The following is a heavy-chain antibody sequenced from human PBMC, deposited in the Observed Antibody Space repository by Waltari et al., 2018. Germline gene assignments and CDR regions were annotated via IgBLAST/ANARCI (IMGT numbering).Heavy chain of an antibody. CDR1: VYSISSGYF. V-gene: IGHV4-38-2*01. CDR3: ARSSGYYSFSY. Sequence: QVQMQESGPGLVKPSETLSLTCDVPVYSISSGYFWGWIRQPPGKGLEWIGSIFHSGRTYYNPSLKSRVTLSVDTSKNQISLKLSSVTAADTAVYYCARSSGYYSFSYWGQGTLVTVSS. J-gene: IGHJ4*02. CDR2: IFHSGRT. D-gene: IGHD3-22*01.